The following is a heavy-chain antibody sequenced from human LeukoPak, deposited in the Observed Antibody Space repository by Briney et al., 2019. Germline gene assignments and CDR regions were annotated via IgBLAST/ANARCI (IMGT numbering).Heavy chain of an antibody. CDR3: AREIKGNTMVRGAVYGMDV. Sequence: SETLSLTCTVSGGSISSGGYYWSWIRQHPGKGLEWIGYIYHSGSTYYNPSLKSRVTISVDTSKNQFSLKLSSVTAADTAVYYCAREIKGNTMVRGAVYGMDVWGKGTTVTVSS. CDR2: IYHSGST. J-gene: IGHJ6*04. D-gene: IGHD3-10*01. CDR1: GGSISSGGYY. V-gene: IGHV4-31*03.